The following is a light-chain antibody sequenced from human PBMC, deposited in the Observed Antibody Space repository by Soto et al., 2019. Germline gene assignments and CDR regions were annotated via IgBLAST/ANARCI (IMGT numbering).Light chain of an antibody. CDR2: DTS. J-gene: IGKJ5*01. CDR1: QSVSTSF. CDR3: HQRNK. Sequence: EVVLTQSPGTLSLSPGERATLSCRASQSVSTSFLAWYQQKPGQAPRLLIYDTSNRATGIPARFSGSRSGTDFTLTISSLEPEDLGVYFCHQRNKFGQGTRLEIK. V-gene: IGKV3-11*01.